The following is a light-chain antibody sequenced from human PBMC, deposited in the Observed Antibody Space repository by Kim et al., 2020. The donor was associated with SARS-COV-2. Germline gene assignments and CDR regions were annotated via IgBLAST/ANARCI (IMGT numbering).Light chain of an antibody. J-gene: IGKJ3*01. CDR2: DAS. V-gene: IGKV1-33*01. Sequence: SASVGDRVTITCQASQDISNYLNWYRQKPGKAPKLLIYDASNLETGVPSRFSGSGSGTDFTFTISSLQPEDIATYYCQQYDNRVTFGPGTKVDIK. CDR3: QQYDNRVT. CDR1: QDISNY.